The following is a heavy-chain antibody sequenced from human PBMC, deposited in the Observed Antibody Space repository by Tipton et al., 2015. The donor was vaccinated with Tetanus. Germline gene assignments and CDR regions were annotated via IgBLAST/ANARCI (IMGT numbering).Heavy chain of an antibody. J-gene: IGHJ6*02. V-gene: IGHV4-34*01. CDR1: GFTFSDYS. Sequence: LRLSCAASGFTFSDYSMSWIRQPPGKGLEWIGEINYDGSTNYSPSLKSRVTLSLDTTKKQVSLKLSSVTAADTAVYYCARGDYYGSGTYDVWGQGTTVTVPS. D-gene: IGHD3-10*01. CDR3: ARGDYYGSGTYDV. CDR2: INYDGST.